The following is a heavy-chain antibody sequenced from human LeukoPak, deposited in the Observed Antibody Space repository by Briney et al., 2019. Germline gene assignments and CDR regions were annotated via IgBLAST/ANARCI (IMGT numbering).Heavy chain of an antibody. CDR2: IIPIFGTA. J-gene: IGHJ3*02. CDR1: GGTFSSYA. CDR3: ANDPAGGGNGLGAFDI. Sequence: GASVKVSCTASGGTFSSYAISWVRQAPGQGLEWMGGIIPIFGTANYAQKFQGRVTITADESTSTAYMELSSLRAEDTAVYYCANDPAGGGNGLGAFDIWGQGTMVTVSS. D-gene: IGHD4-23*01. V-gene: IGHV1-69*13.